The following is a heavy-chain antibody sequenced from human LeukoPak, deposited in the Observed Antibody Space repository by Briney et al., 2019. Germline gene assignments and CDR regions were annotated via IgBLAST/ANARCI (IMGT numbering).Heavy chain of an antibody. V-gene: IGHV3-30-3*01. J-gene: IGHJ4*02. CDR1: GFTFSSYA. D-gene: IGHD1-14*01. CDR3: ARELEVYGNYFDY. Sequence: GRSLRLSCAASGFTFSSYAIHWVRQAPGKGLEWVAVISYDGSNKYYADSVKGRFTISRDNSKNTLYLQMNSLRAEDTAVYYCARELEVYGNYFDYWGQGTLVTVSS. CDR2: ISYDGSNK.